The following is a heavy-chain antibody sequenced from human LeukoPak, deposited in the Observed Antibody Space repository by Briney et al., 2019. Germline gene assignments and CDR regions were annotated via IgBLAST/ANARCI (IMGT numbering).Heavy chain of an antibody. CDR3: AKDGGPKTPGHCSTTTCYYYFAMDV. Sequence: PGRSLRLSCAASGFTFDDYAMHWVRQAPGEGLEWVSTISWHSGNIVYADSVKGRFTISRDSAKSSLYLQMNSLRAEDTALYYCAKDGGPKTPGHCSTTTCYYYFAMDVWGQGTTVTVSS. CDR1: GFTFDDYA. CDR2: ISWHSGNI. D-gene: IGHD2-2*01. V-gene: IGHV3-9*01. J-gene: IGHJ6*02.